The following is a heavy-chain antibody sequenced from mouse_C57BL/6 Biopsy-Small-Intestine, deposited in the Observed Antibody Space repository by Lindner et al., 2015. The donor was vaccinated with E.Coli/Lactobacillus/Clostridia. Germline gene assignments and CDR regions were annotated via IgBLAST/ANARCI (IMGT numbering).Heavy chain of an antibody. Sequence: VQLQESGGGLVQPKGSLKLSCAASGFSFNTYAMNWVRQAPEKGLKWVARIRSKSNNYATYYADSVKDRFTISRDDSESMLYLQMNNLKTEDTAMYYCVRGTGNYFDYWGQGTTLTVSS. CDR1: GFSFNTYA. V-gene: IGHV10-1*01. CDR2: IRSKSNNYAT. J-gene: IGHJ2*01. D-gene: IGHD3-1*01. CDR3: VRGTGNYFDY.